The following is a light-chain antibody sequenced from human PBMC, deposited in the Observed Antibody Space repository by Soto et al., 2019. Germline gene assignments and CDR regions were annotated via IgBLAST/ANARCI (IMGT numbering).Light chain of an antibody. J-gene: IGKJ1*01. V-gene: IGKV3-15*01. CDR2: GAS. CDR1: QSITTK. Sequence: EIVMTQSPAALSVSPGERATLSCRASQSITTKLAWYQQRPGQAPRPLINGASHRATGIPARFSGSGSGTDFTLTISSLQSDDSAVYYCQQYDNWPRTFGPGTKV. CDR3: QQYDNWPRT.